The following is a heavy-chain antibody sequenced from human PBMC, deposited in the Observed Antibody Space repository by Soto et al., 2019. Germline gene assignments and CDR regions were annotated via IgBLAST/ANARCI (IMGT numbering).Heavy chain of an antibody. J-gene: IGHJ6*02. V-gene: IGHV4-4*02. CDR1: GGSISSSNW. D-gene: IGHD2-21*02. Sequence: SETLSLTCAVSGGSISSSNWWSWVRQPPGKGLEWIGEIYHSGSTNYNPSLKSRVTISVDKSKNQFSLKLSSVTAADTAVYYCARAGVGTAYYYGMDVWGQGTTVTVSS. CDR2: IYHSGST. CDR3: ARAGVGTAYYYGMDV.